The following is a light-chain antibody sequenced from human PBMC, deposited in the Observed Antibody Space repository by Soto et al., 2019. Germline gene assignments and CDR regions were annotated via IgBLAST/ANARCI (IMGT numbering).Light chain of an antibody. CDR1: QSVGSY. J-gene: IGKJ1*01. CDR2: GAS. Sequence: EVVLTQSPGTLSLSPGERATLSCRASQSVGSYLAWYQQKPGQAPRLLIYGASSRATGIPDRFSGSGSGTDFTLTINRLEPEDFAVYYCQQYSGSPWTFGQGTKVEIK. V-gene: IGKV3-20*01. CDR3: QQYSGSPWT.